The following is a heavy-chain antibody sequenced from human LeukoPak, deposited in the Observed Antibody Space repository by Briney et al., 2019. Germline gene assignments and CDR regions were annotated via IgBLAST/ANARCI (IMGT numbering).Heavy chain of an antibody. J-gene: IGHJ5*02. D-gene: IGHD1-1*01. CDR2: INPDSGGT. V-gene: IGHV1-2*02. CDR3: ARELGGGTTREDWFDP. CDR1: GYTFTDYH. Sequence: GASVKVSCEASGYTFTDYHMHWVRQAPGQGLEWMGWINPDSGGTNYAQNFQGRVTMTRDTSISTAYMELYSLRSDDTAVYYCARELGGGTTREDWFDPWGQGTLVTVSS.